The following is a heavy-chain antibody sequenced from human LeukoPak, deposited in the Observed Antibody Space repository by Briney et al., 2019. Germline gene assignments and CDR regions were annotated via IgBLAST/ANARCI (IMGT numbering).Heavy chain of an antibody. J-gene: IGHJ3*02. D-gene: IGHD3-3*02. V-gene: IGHV4-4*07. CDR1: GGSISSYY. CDR2: IYTSGST. CDR3: ARAWTSIFGVVSAFDI. Sequence: PSETLSLTCTVSGGSISSYYWSWIRQPAGKGLEWIGRIYTSGSTNYNPSLKSRVTMSVDTSKNQFSLKLSSVTAADTAVYYCARAWTSIFGVVSAFDIWGQGTMVTVSS.